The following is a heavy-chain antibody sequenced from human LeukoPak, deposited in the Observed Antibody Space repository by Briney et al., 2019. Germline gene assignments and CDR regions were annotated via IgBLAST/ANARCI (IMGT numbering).Heavy chain of an antibody. CDR3: AKDYLGYCSSTSCHDAFDI. Sequence: PGGSLRLSCAASGFTFSSYGMQWVRQAPGKGLEWVAFIRYDGSNKYYADSVKGRFTISRDNSKNTLYLQMNSLRAEDTAVYYCAKDYLGYCSSTSCHDAFDIWGQGTMVTVSS. D-gene: IGHD2-2*01. CDR1: GFTFSSYG. J-gene: IGHJ3*02. V-gene: IGHV3-30*02. CDR2: IRYDGSNK.